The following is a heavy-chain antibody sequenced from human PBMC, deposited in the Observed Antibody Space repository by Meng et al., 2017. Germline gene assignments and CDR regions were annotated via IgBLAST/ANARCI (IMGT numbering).Heavy chain of an antibody. CDR3: ARGRYSSGWDRFDY. V-gene: IGHV4-4*02. J-gene: IGHJ4*02. D-gene: IGHD6-19*01. CDR2: IYHSGST. Sequence: QVPPQESGPGLGKPSGTLSLTRAVSGGSISRSTWWSWVRQPPGKGLEWIGEIYHSGSTNYNPSLKSRVTISVDKSKNQFSLKLSSVTAADTAVYYCARGRYSSGWDRFDYWGQGTLVTVSS. CDR1: GGSISRSTW.